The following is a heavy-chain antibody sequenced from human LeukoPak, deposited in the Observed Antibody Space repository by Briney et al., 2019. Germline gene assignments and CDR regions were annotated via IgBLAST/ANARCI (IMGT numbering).Heavy chain of an antibody. D-gene: IGHD6-13*01. CDR2: INTDGSST. Sequence: GGSLRLSCAASGFIFSSYWMHWVRHAPGKGLAWVSRINTDGSSTSYADSVKGRFTISRDNAKNSLYLQMNSLRAEDTALYYCATGDVSSWEYFWGQGTLVTVSS. CDR1: GFIFSSYW. CDR3: ATGDVSSWEYF. J-gene: IGHJ4*02. V-gene: IGHV3-74*01.